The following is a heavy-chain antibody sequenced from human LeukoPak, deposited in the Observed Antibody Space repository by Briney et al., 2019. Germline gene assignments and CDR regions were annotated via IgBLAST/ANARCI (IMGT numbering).Heavy chain of an antibody. CDR3: AFNSYYLQGNYYYMDV. D-gene: IGHD1-26*01. CDR1: GYTFTSYG. V-gene: IGHV1-18*01. Sequence: RGASVKVSCKASGYTFTSYGISWVRQAPGQGLEWMGWISGYNGNTNYAQNLQGRVTMTTDTSTSTVYMELRSLRSDDTAVYYCAFNSYYLQGNYYYMDVWGKGTTVTVSS. CDR2: ISGYNGNT. J-gene: IGHJ6*03.